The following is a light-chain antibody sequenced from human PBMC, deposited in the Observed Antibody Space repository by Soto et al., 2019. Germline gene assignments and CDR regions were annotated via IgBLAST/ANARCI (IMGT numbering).Light chain of an antibody. J-gene: IGLJ2*01. CDR1: SSNIGTNF. CDR2: RNN. CDR3: AAWDDNLSAVV. V-gene: IGLV1-47*01. Sequence: QSVLTQPPSASGTPGQRVTISCSGGSSNIGTNFVSWYQLLPGTAPKLLIFRNNQRPSGVPDRFSGSRSGTSAPLAISGLRSEDEADYFCAAWDDNLSAVVFGGGTKVTVL.